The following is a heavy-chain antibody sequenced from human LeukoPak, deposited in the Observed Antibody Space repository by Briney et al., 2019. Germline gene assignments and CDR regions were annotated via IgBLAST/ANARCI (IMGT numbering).Heavy chain of an antibody. J-gene: IGHJ6*02. CDR2: IIPIFGTA. CDR1: GGTFSSYA. D-gene: IGHD2-15*01. CDR3: ARAAGYCSGGSCYYFGMDV. V-gene: IGHV1-69*01. Sequence: SVKVSCKASGGTFSSYAISWVRQAPGQGLEWMGGIIPIFGTANYAQKFQGRVTIAADESTSTAYMELSSLRSEDTAVYYCARAAGYCSGGSCYYFGMDVWGQGTTVTVSS.